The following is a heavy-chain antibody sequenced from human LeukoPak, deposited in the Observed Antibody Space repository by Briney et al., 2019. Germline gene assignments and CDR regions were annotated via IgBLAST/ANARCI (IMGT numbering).Heavy chain of an antibody. CDR2: IYTSGST. CDR1: GGSISSYY. D-gene: IGHD3-22*01. Sequence: SETLSLTCTVSGGSISSYYWSWIRQPAGKGLEWIGRIYTSGSTNYNPSLKSRVNMSVDTSKNQFSLKLSSVAAADTAVYYCARVRYYYDSSGYYNWFDPWGQGTLVTVSS. V-gene: IGHV4-4*07. CDR3: ARVRYYYDSSGYYNWFDP. J-gene: IGHJ5*02.